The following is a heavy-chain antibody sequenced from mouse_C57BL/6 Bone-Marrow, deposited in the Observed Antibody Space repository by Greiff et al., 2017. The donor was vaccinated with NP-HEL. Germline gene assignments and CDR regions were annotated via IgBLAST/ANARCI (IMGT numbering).Heavy chain of an antibody. V-gene: IGHV1-9*01. D-gene: IGHD2-4*01. CDR2: ILPGSGCT. J-gene: IGHJ3*01. CDR3: ARDDYDGAWFAY. CDR1: GYTFTGYW. Sequence: QVQLQQSGAELMKPGASVKLSCKATGYTFTGYWIEWVKQRPGPGLEWIGEILPGSGCTTYNEQFKGKATFTADTSSNTAYIQLSSRTTEDSAIYYCARDDYDGAWFAYWGQGTLVTVSA.